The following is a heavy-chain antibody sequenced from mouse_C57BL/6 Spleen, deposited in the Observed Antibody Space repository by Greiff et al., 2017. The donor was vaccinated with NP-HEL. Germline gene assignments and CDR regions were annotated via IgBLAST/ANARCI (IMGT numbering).Heavy chain of an antibody. J-gene: IGHJ3*01. CDR2: IYPGDGDT. CDR1: GYAFSSSW. V-gene: IGHV1-82*01. Sequence: VQLQQSGPELVKPGASVKISCKASGYAFSSSWMNWVKQRPGTGLEWIGRIYPGDGDTNYNGKFKGKATLTADKSSSTAYMQLSSLTSEDSAVYFFARSSSFAWFAYWGQVALVTVSA. D-gene: IGHD1-1*01. CDR3: ARSSSFAWFAY.